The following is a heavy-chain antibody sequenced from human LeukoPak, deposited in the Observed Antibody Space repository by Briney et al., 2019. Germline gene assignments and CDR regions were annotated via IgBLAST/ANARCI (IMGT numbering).Heavy chain of an antibody. CDR3: ARIRDGYNDAYDL. J-gene: IGHJ3*01. V-gene: IGHV1-46*01. Sequence: ASVKVSCKASGYAFTNSYIHWVRQAPGQVLEWMGLINPDGGNTNYAQNFQGRVTLTRDTSTSTVYMELSSLRSEDTAIYYCARIRDGYNDAYDLWGQGTVVTVPS. CDR1: GYAFTNSY. D-gene: IGHD5-24*01. CDR2: INPDGGNT.